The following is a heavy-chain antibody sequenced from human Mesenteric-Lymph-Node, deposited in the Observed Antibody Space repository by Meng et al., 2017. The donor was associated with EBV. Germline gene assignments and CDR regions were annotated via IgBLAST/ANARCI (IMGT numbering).Heavy chain of an antibody. CDR2: IYYSGST. Sequence: QVTLQESGPGLVMPSETLSLTCSVSGGSVSSGSYYWSWIRQPPGKGLEWIGYIYYSGSTNYNPSLKSRVTISVDTSKNQFSLKLSSVTAADTAVYYCALIIVGATHFDYWGQGTLVTVSS. D-gene: IGHD1-26*01. V-gene: IGHV4-61*01. CDR3: ALIIVGATHFDY. J-gene: IGHJ4*02. CDR1: GGSVSSGSYY.